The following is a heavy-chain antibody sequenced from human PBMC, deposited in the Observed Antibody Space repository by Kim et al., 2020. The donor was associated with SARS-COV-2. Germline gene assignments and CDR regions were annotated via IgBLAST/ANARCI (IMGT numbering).Heavy chain of an antibody. V-gene: IGHV4-34*01. D-gene: IGHD3-22*01. CDR3: AIGYYYDSSGFPGFDY. Sequence: SETLSLTCAVYGGSFSGYYWSWIRQPPGKGLEWIGEINHSGSTNYNPSLKSRVTISVDTSKNQFSLKLSSVTAADTAVYYCAIGYYYDSSGFPGFDYWGQGTLVTVSS. CDR2: INHSGST. J-gene: IGHJ4*02. CDR1: GGSFSGYY.